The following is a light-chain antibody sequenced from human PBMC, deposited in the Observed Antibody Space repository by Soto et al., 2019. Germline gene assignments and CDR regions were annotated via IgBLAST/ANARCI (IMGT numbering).Light chain of an antibody. CDR1: QSISSY. CDR2: AAS. CDR3: QQANSFPLT. J-gene: IGKJ4*01. V-gene: IGKV1-39*01. Sequence: DIQMTQSPSSLSASVRDRGTFTCRASQSISSYLNWYQQKPGKAPKLLIYAASSLQSGVPSRFSGSGSGTDFTLTISSLQPEDFATYYCQQANSFPLTFGGGTKVDIK.